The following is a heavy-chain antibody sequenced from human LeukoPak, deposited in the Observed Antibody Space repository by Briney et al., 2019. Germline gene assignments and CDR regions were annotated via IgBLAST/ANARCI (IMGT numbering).Heavy chain of an antibody. J-gene: IGHJ4*02. CDR1: GFTFSKFW. CDR2: IYMDGRTK. Sequence: GGSLRLSCEASGFTFSKFWMSWVRQAPGRGLEWLANIYMDGRTKNYVDSVKGRFTISRDNAKNSLYLQMNSLRADGTAVYYCATSHDSSGNDWGQGTLVTVSS. CDR3: ATSHDSSGND. V-gene: IGHV3-7*01. D-gene: IGHD3-22*01.